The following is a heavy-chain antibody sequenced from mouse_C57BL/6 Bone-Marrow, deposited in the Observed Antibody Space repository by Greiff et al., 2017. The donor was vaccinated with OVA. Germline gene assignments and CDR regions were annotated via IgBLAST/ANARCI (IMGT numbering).Heavy chain of an antibody. V-gene: IGHV14-4*01. CDR2: IDPENGDT. J-gene: IGHJ4*01. D-gene: IGHD1-1*01. Sequence: EVKLVESGAELVRPGASVKLSCTASGFNIKDDYMHWVKQRPEQGLEWIGWIDPENGDTEYASKFQGKATITADTSSNTAYLQLSRLTSEDTAVYYCTAITTVVEGYWGQGTSVTVSS. CDR1: GFNIKDDY. CDR3: TAITTVVEGY.